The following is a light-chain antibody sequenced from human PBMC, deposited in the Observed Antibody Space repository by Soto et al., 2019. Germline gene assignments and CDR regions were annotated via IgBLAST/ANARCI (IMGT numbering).Light chain of an antibody. CDR2: DAS. Sequence: EIVLTQSPGTLSLSPGERATLSCRARPSIISNYLGWYQQQPGQAPRLLIYDASSRATGIPDRFSGSGSETDFTLTISRLEPEDFAVYYCHQYVSAPLTFGGGTKVEIK. V-gene: IGKV3-20*01. J-gene: IGKJ4*01. CDR3: HQYVSAPLT. CDR1: PSIISNY.